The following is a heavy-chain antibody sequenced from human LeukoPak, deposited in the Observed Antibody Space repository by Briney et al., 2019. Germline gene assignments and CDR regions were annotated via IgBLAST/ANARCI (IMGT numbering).Heavy chain of an antibody. Sequence: PGGSLRLSCAVSGFTFSNYGMHWVRQTPGRGLEWVAFIRHDGNSKLYADSVKGRFTISRDNSKNALYLQMDSLRHEDTAVYYCARDLVRGGYDSSGYYYDNFDYWGQGTLVTVSS. V-gene: IGHV3-30*02. CDR1: GFTFSNYG. CDR2: IRHDGNSK. D-gene: IGHD3-22*01. CDR3: ARDLVRGGYDSSGYYYDNFDY. J-gene: IGHJ4*02.